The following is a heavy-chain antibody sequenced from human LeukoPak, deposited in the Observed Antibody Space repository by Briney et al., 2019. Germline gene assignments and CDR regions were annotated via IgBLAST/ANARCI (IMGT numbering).Heavy chain of an antibody. D-gene: IGHD3-10*01. Sequence: GGSLRLSCAASGYTFSSYSMNWVRQAPGKGLDWVSVISDGGTYYADSVRGRFTISRDNSKNTLFLQMNSLRVEDTAVYYCARGVFNWGQGTLVTVSS. CDR1: GYTFSSYS. V-gene: IGHV3-53*01. J-gene: IGHJ4*02. CDR2: ISDGGT. CDR3: ARGVFN.